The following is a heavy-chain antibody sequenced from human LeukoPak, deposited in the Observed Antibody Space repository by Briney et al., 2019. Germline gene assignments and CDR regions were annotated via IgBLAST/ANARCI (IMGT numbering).Heavy chain of an antibody. Sequence: SETLSLTCTVSGGSISSSSYYWDWIRQPPGKGLEWIGSIYYSGRTYYNPSLKSQVTISVDTSKNQFSLKLSSVTAADTAVYYCARERKQWLVQNWFGPWGQGTLVTVSS. V-gene: IGHV4-39*07. J-gene: IGHJ5*02. CDR3: ARERKQWLVQNWFGP. D-gene: IGHD6-19*01. CDR2: IYYSGRT. CDR1: GGSISSSSYY.